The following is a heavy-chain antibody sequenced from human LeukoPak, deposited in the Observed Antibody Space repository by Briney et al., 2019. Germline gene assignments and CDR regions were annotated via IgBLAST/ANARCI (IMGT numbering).Heavy chain of an antibody. CDR2: ISGSGGSA. D-gene: IGHD3-10*01. V-gene: IGHV3-23*01. CDR1: GFTFSSYA. Sequence: GGSLRLSCAASGFTFSSYAMSWVRQAPGKGLEWVSAISGSGGSAYYADSVKGRFTISRGNSKNTLYLQMNSLRAEDTAVYYCARDLPFGETYDYWGQGTLVTVSS. J-gene: IGHJ4*02. CDR3: ARDLPFGETYDY.